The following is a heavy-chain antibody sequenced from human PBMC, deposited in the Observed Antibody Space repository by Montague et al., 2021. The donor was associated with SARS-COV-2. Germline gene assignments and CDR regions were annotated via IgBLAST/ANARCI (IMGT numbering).Heavy chain of an antibody. CDR3: ASFRSYDFWSGYYPP. D-gene: IGHD3-3*01. CDR2: ISRSSAYI. J-gene: IGHJ5*02. CDR1: GFTFSNFK. V-gene: IGHV3-21*01. Sequence: SLRLSCAASGFTFSNFKMNWVRQAPGRGLEWVSSISRSSAYIYYADSVKGRFTVSRDNAKNSLYLQMNSLRAEDTAVYYCASFRSYDFWSGYYPPWGQGTLVTVSS.